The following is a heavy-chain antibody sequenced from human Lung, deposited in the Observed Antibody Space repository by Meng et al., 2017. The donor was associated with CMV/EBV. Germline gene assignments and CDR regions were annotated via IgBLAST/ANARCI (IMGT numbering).Heavy chain of an antibody. Sequence: LLEPGRPRVEPPPTPPLPSTVFGCARATSGCGAGWIRQPPGKALECFVIIYGDDEKRYSPSLESRLTVTKDTSKNQVVLTMTNMVPVDTATYYCARAAARPSDWFDPWGQGTLVTVSS. CDR3: ARAAARPSDWFDP. CDR1: GCARATSGCG. D-gene: IGHD6-6*01. V-gene: IGHV2-5*02. J-gene: IGHJ5*02. CDR2: IYGDDEK.